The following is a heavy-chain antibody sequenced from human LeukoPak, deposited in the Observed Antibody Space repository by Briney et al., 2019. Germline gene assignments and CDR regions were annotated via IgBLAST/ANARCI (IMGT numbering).Heavy chain of an antibody. Sequence: GGSRRLSCAASGFTFSNYGMHWVRQAPGKGLEWVAFIRYNGGNKYYADSVKGRFTISRDNSKNTLYLQMNSLRPEDTALYYCAKDLRNYYDDWGQGTLVTVSS. V-gene: IGHV3-30*02. D-gene: IGHD3-16*01. CDR1: GFTFSNYG. J-gene: IGHJ4*02. CDR3: AKDLRNYYDD. CDR2: IRYNGGNK.